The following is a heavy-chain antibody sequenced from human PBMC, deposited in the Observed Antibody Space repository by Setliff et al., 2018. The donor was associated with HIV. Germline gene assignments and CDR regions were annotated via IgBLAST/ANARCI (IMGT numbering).Heavy chain of an antibody. J-gene: IGHJ4*02. V-gene: IGHV5-10-1*01. Sequence: GESLKISSRGSGDSFTNYWINWVRQMPGKGLEWMGRIDPSDFYIKYSPSFQGHVTISADRSITTAYLQWSSLRASDTATYYCARQPRGYSYGDGVYLDYWGQGTPVTVSS. CDR1: GDSFTNYW. CDR2: IDPSDFYI. D-gene: IGHD5-18*01. CDR3: ARQPRGYSYGDGVYLDY.